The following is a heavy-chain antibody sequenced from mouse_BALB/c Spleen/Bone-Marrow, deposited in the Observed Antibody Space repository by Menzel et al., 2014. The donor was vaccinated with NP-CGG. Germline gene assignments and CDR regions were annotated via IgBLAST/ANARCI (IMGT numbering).Heavy chain of an antibody. CDR3: AREKIYGNYLWYFDV. D-gene: IGHD2-1*01. Sequence: QVQLQQSGSVLVRPGASVKLSCKASGYTFTSSWMHWAKQRPGQGLEWIGEIHPNSGNTNYNEKFKGKATLTVDTSFSTAYVDLSSLTSEDSAVYYCAREKIYGNYLWYFDVWGAGTTVTVSS. CDR2: IHPNSGNT. J-gene: IGHJ1*01. CDR1: GYTFTSSW. V-gene: IGHV1S130*01.